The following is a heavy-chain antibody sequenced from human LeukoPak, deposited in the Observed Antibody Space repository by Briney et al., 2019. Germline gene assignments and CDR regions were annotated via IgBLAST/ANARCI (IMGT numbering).Heavy chain of an antibody. Sequence: GGSLRLSCAASGFTFRNYAMSWVRQAPGKGLEWVSAISGSGGSTYYADSVKGRFTISRDNSKNTLYLQMNNLRAEDTALYYCVRVGQLVYYFDYWGQGTLVTVSS. CDR3: VRVGQLVYYFDY. CDR1: GFTFRNYA. J-gene: IGHJ4*02. D-gene: IGHD6-6*01. V-gene: IGHV3-23*01. CDR2: ISGSGGST.